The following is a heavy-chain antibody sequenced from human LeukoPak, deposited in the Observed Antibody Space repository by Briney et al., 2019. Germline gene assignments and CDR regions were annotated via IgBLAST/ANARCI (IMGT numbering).Heavy chain of an antibody. Sequence: GGSLRLSCAASGFTVSSNYMSWVRQAPGKGLEWVSVIYSGGNTYYADSVKGRFTISRDNSKNTLYLQMNSLRAEDTAVYYCARSSSWRPGFDYWGQGTLVTVSS. CDR1: GFTVSSNY. J-gene: IGHJ4*02. V-gene: IGHV3-66*01. CDR3: ARSSSWRPGFDY. CDR2: IYSGGNT. D-gene: IGHD6-13*01.